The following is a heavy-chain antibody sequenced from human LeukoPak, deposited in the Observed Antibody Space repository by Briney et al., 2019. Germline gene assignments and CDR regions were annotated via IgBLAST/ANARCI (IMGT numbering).Heavy chain of an antibody. CDR2: ISPYNGNT. Sequence: GASVRVSCKASGYTFTSFDITWVRQAPGQGLEWMGWISPYNGNTNYAQKFQGRVTLTTDTSTSTAYIELRSLRSDDTAMYYCARGPHERSGYPDDWGQGTLVTGSS. V-gene: IGHV1-18*01. CDR1: GYTFTSFD. J-gene: IGHJ4*02. CDR3: ARGPHERSGYPDD. D-gene: IGHD3-22*01.